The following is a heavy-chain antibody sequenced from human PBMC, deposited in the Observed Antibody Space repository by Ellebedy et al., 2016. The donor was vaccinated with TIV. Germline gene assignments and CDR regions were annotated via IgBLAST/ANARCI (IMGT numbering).Heavy chain of an antibody. CDR1: GGSISTYY. Sequence: GSLRLXXTVSGGSISTYYWSWIRQPAGKGLEWIGRISSSGSTNYNPSLKSRVTMSLDTSKSQFSLKVSSMTAADTAVYFCAREFSSSSGKVFDSWGQGTLVTVSS. J-gene: IGHJ4*02. CDR2: ISSSGST. V-gene: IGHV4-4*07. D-gene: IGHD6-6*01. CDR3: AREFSSSSGKVFDS.